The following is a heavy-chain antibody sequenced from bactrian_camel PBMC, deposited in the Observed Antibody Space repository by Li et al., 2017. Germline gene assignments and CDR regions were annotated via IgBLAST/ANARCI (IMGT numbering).Heavy chain of an antibody. Sequence: HVQLVESGGGSVQTGGSLTLSCAASGYTAIAYYMGWFRQTPGKERESVSSIDTDGKTKYADSVKGRFTITKDNAENTLYLQMASLKPEDTAMYYCAAEPCLPGGVPDEYHTWGAGTQVTVS. V-gene: IGHV3-2*01. CDR1: GYTAIAYY. CDR2: IDTDGKT. J-gene: IGHJ4*01. CDR3: AAEPCLPGGVPDEYHT.